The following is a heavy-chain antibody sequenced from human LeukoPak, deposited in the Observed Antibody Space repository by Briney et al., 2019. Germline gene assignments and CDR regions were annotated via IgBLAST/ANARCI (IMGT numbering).Heavy chain of an antibody. D-gene: IGHD3-10*01. J-gene: IGHJ4*02. CDR2: IQFDGTDE. CDR3: ARDLKTMVRGEGGFDY. Sequence: GGSLRLSCAASGFTFSSYSMNWARQAPGKGLEWVAFIQFDGTDEHHADSVKGRFTISRDNSKNTLYLQMNSLRAEDTSVYYCARDLKTMVRGEGGFDYWGQGTLVTVSS. CDR1: GFTFSSYS. V-gene: IGHV3-30*02.